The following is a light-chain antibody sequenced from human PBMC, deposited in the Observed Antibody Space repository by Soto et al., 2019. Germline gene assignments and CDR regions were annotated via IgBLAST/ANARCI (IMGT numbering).Light chain of an antibody. CDR1: QSVSSY. V-gene: IGKV3-11*01. J-gene: IGKJ4*01. Sequence: EIVLTQSPATLSLSPGERATLSCRASQSVSSYLAWYQQKPGQALRLLIYDASNSATGIPSRCSGSGSGTDFTITSSSLEPEDFAVYYWQQRSNWLTFGGGTKVEIK. CDR3: QQRSNWLT. CDR2: DAS.